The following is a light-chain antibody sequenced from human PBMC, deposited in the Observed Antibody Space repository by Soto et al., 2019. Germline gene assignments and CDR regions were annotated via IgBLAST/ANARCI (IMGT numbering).Light chain of an antibody. Sequence: DIPLTQSPSFLSASVGDRVTITCRASQDINSFLNWYQQRPGKAPQLLIFLASTLQSGVPSRFSGSRSGTEFTLPISSLQPEDFATYYCQQVKSYPLTFGQGTKVETK. CDR2: LAS. CDR3: QQVKSYPLT. CDR1: QDINSF. J-gene: IGKJ1*01. V-gene: IGKV1-9*01.